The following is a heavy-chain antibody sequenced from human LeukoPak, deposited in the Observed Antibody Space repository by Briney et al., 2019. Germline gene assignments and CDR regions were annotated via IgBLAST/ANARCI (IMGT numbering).Heavy chain of an antibody. CDR1: GYRFSTYW. CDR2: IYPRDSDT. Sequence: GESLKISCKGSGYRFSTYWIGWVRQMPGKGLEWMGIIYPRDSDTRYSASFQGHVSISADTSTNTAYLQWSNLSVSDSAMYYCARHPASLAAWPYYFDFWGQGALVSVSS. V-gene: IGHV5-51*01. CDR3: ARHPASLAAWPYYFDF. D-gene: IGHD6-6*01. J-gene: IGHJ4*02.